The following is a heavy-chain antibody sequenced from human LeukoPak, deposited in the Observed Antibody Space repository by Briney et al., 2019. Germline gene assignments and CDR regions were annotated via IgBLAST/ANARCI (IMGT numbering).Heavy chain of an antibody. CDR2: INHSGST. D-gene: IGHD3-10*01. CDR3: ARGYYGSGRPFDY. CDR1: GGSFSDYY. Sequence: SETLSLTCAVYGGSFSDYYWSWIRQPPGKGLEWIGEINHSGSTNYNPSLKSRVTISVDTSKNQFSLKLSSVTAADTAVYYCARGYYGSGRPFDYWGQGTLVTVSS. V-gene: IGHV4-34*01. J-gene: IGHJ4*02.